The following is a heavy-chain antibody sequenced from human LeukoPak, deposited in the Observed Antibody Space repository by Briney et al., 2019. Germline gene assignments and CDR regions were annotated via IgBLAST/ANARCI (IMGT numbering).Heavy chain of an antibody. J-gene: IGHJ4*02. CDR2: ITSSSTYT. CDR3: ARSPRYYDSSGYTYYFDY. Sequence: GGSLRLSCAASGFSFSSYNMNWVRQTPGKGLEWVSSITSSSTYTFYADSVKGRFTISRDNARNSLYLQMNSLRAEDTAVYYCARSPRYYDSSGYTYYFDYWGQGTLVTVSS. CDR1: GFSFSSYN. V-gene: IGHV3-21*01. D-gene: IGHD3-22*01.